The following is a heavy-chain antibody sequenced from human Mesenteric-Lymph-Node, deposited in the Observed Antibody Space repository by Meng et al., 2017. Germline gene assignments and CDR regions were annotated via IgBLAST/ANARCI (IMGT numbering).Heavy chain of an antibody. D-gene: IGHD1-26*01. CDR2: ISSSSSYI. CDR1: GFTFSSYS. Sequence: EVQLVESGGGLVKPGGSLRLSCADSGFTFSSYSMNWVRQAPGKGLEWVSSISSSSSYIYYADSVKGRFTISRDNSKSTVYLQMNSLRADDTAVYYCAKVNWEADSTNHWGQGTLVTVSS. V-gene: IGHV3-21*04. CDR3: AKVNWEADSTNH. J-gene: IGHJ4*02.